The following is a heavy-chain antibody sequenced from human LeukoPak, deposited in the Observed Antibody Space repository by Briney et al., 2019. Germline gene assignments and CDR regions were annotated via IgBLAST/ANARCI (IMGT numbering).Heavy chain of an antibody. Sequence: PGGSLRLSCAASGLTFGSYSMSWVRQAPGRGLEWVSYISSSSSTIYYADSVKGRFTISRDNAKNSLYLQMNSLRAEDTAVYYCARDPYWSGNHYFDYWGQGTLVTVSS. CDR3: ARDPYWSGNHYFDY. CDR1: GLTFGSYS. CDR2: ISSSSSTI. D-gene: IGHD3-3*01. V-gene: IGHV3-48*01. J-gene: IGHJ4*02.